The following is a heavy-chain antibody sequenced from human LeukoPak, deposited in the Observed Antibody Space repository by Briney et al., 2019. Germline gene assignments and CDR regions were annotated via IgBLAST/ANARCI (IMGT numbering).Heavy chain of an antibody. CDR3: ARVNSGYSSSWFHDAFDI. D-gene: IGHD6-13*01. V-gene: IGHV3-23*01. J-gene: IGHJ3*02. Sequence: GGSLRLSCAASGFTFSSYAMSWVRQAPGLGLEWVSAVTPSGGTTYFADSVKGRFTLSRDNSKNTVSLQMNSLRAEDTAVYYCARVNSGYSSSWFHDAFDIWGQGTMVTVSS. CDR1: GFTFSSYA. CDR2: VTPSGGTT.